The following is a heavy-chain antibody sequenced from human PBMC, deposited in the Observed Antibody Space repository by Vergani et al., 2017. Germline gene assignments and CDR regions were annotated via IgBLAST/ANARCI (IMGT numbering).Heavy chain of an antibody. J-gene: IGHJ5*02. D-gene: IGHD3-3*01. CDR1: GYTFTDYY. Sequence: EVQLVQSGAEVKKPGATVKISCKVSGYTFTDYYMNRVQQAPGKGLEWLGLVDTEDGETIYAEKFPGRVTITADTSTDTAYMELSSLRSEDPAVYYCATAYAGYDGVGWVYPWGQGTLVTVSS. CDR2: VDTEDGET. CDR3: ATAYAGYDGVGWVYP. V-gene: IGHV1-69-2*01.